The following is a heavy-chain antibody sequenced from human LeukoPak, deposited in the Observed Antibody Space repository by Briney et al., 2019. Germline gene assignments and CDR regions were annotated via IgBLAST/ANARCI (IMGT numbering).Heavy chain of an antibody. J-gene: IGHJ4*02. V-gene: IGHV3-74*01. Sequence: PGGSLRLSCAASGFTSGPYWMHWVRQAPGKGLVWVSRINSDGSSTNYADSVKGRFTISRDNAKNTLYLQMNSLGAEDTAVYYCVRDMGYYDKVWGQGTLVTVSS. D-gene: IGHD3-22*01. CDR3: VRDMGYYDKV. CDR1: GFTSGPYW. CDR2: INSDGSST.